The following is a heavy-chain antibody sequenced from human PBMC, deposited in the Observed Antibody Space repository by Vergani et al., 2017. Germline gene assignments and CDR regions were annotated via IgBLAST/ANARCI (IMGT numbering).Heavy chain of an antibody. D-gene: IGHD2-2*01. V-gene: IGHV1-18*04. CDR3: SRDPDIVVVPAAPYYYYYYGMDV. J-gene: IGHJ6*02. CDR2: ISAYNGNT. Sequence: QVQLVQSGAEVKTPGASVKVSCKASGYTFTSYGISWVRQAPGQGVEWMGWISAYNGNTNYAQKLQGRVTMTTDTSTSTAYMELRSLRSDDTAVYYCSRDPDIVVVPAAPYYYYYYGMDVWGQGTTVTVSS. CDR1: GYTFTSYG.